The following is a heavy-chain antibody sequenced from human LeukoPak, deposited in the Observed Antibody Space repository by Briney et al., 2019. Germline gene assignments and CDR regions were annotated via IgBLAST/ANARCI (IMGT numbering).Heavy chain of an antibody. CDR1: GYSISSGYY. Sequence: TSETLSLTCTVSGYSISSGYYWGWIRQPPGKGLEWIGSIYHSGSTYYNPSLKSRVTISVDTSKNQFSLKLSSVTAADTAVYYCARVTMVRGAPVYWGQGTLVTVSS. D-gene: IGHD3-10*01. CDR2: IYHSGST. V-gene: IGHV4-38-2*02. J-gene: IGHJ4*02. CDR3: ARVTMVRGAPVY.